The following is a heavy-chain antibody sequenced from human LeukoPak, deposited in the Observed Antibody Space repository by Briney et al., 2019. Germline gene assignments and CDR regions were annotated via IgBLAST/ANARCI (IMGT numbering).Heavy chain of an antibody. Sequence: PSETLSLTCTVSGGSISSGGYYWSWIRQHPGKGLEWIGYIYYRGSTYYNPSLKSRVTISVDTSKNQFSLKLSSVTAADTAVYYCARVVDGEEWELLGYFDYWGQGTLVTVSS. CDR1: GGSISSGGYY. J-gene: IGHJ4*02. CDR3: ARVVDGEEWELLGYFDY. CDR2: IYYRGST. D-gene: IGHD1-26*01. V-gene: IGHV4-31*03.